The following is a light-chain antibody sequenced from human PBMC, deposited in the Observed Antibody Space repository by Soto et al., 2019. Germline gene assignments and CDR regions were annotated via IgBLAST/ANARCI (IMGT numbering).Light chain of an antibody. Sequence: QPVLTQSPSASASLGASVKLTCTLSSGHSCYAIAWHQQQPEKGPRYLMKLNSDGSHSKGDGIPDRFSGSSSGAERYLTISSLQSEDEADYYCQTWGTGIHVVFGGGTKLTVL. CDR3: QTWGTGIHVV. CDR2: LNSDGSH. CDR1: SGHSCYA. V-gene: IGLV4-69*01. J-gene: IGLJ2*01.